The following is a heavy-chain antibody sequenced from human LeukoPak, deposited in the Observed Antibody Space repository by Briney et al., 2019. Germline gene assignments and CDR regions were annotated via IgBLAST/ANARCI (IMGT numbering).Heavy chain of an antibody. V-gene: IGHV1-8*03. D-gene: IGHD3-10*01. CDR1: GYTFTPYE. CDR2: MSPNSGNT. J-gene: IGHJ5*02. Sequence: ASVKVSCKASGYTFTPYEIYWVRQATGQGLEWVGWMSPNSGNTVYAQKFQGRVTITRNISISTAYMELSSLRSEDTAVYYCARVYYYGSGSYPNWFDPWGQGTLVTVSS. CDR3: ARVYYYGSGSYPNWFDP.